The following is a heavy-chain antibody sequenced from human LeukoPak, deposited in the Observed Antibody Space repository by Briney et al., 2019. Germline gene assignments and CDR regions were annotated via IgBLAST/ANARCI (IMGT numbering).Heavy chain of an antibody. Sequence: KPSETLSLTCAVYGGSFSGYYWSWIRQPPGKGLEWIGEINHSGSTNYNPSLKSRVTISVDTSKNQFSLKLSSVTAADTAVYYCARAPTGRGDYWGQGTLVTVSS. CDR2: INHSGST. V-gene: IGHV4-34*01. CDR1: GGSFSGYY. J-gene: IGHJ4*02. CDR3: ARAPTGRGDY.